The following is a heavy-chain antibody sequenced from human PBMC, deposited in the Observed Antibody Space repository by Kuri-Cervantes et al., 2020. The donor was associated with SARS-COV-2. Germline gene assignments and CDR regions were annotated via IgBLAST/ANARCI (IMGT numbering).Heavy chain of an antibody. CDR2: IDWDDDR. D-gene: IGHD3-3*01. CDR1: GFSLSTSGMR. J-gene: IGHJ3*02. Sequence: SGPTLVKPKETLTLTCTFSGFSLSTSGMRVSWIRQPPGKALEWLARIDWDDDRFYSTSLKTRLTISKDTSKNQVVLTMTNMDPVDTATYYCARGSGSTFDAFDIWGQGTMVTVSS. V-gene: IGHV2-70*04. CDR3: ARGSGSTFDAFDI.